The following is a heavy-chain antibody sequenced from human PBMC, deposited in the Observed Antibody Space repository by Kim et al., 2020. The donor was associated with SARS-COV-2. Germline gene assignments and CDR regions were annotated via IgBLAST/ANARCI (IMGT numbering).Heavy chain of an antibody. D-gene: IGHD5-12*01. CDR2: INSDGSST. CDR3: ARGGSGYGPYYYGMDV. Sequence: GSLRLSCAASGFTFSSYWMHWVRQAPGKGLVWVSRINSDGSSTSYADSVKGRFTISRDNAKNTLYLQMNSLRAEDTAVYYCARGGSGYGPYYYGMDVWGQGATVTVSS. CDR1: GFTFSSYW. V-gene: IGHV3-74*01. J-gene: IGHJ6*02.